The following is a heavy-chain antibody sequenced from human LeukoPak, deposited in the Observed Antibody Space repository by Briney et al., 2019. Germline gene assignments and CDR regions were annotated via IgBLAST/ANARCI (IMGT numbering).Heavy chain of an antibody. Sequence: GGSLRLSCAASGFTFSSYGVHWVRQAPGKGLEWVAVISYDGSNKYYADSVKGRFTISRDNSKNTLYLQMNGLRAEDTAAYYCAKDAWAMVRGVIDWGQGTLVTVSS. V-gene: IGHV3-30*18. D-gene: IGHD3-10*01. CDR1: GFTFSSYG. J-gene: IGHJ4*02. CDR3: AKDAWAMVRGVID. CDR2: ISYDGSNK.